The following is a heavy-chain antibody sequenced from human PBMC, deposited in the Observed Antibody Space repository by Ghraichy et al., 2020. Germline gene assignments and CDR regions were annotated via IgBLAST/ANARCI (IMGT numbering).Heavy chain of an antibody. J-gene: IGHJ4*02. CDR3: TRGSPHNYFDY. D-gene: IGHD6-6*01. Sequence: GGSLRLSCAASGFTFSSYWMHWVRQAPGKGLVWVSRINSDGSSTNYADSVKGRFTISRDNAKNTLYLQMNSLRAEDIAVYYCTRGSPHNYFDYWGQGTLVTVSS. CDR1: GFTFSSYW. V-gene: IGHV3-74*01. CDR2: INSDGSST.